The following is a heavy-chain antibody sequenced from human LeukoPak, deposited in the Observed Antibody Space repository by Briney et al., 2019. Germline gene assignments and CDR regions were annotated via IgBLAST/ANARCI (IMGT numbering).Heavy chain of an antibody. D-gene: IGHD6-19*01. J-gene: IGHJ4*02. Sequence: GGSLRLSCAASGFTFRSYAMSWVRQAPGTGLEWVSTISGSGGNTYYADSVKGRFTISRDNSRNTLYLQMNSLRAEDTAVYYCARDQWPYYFDYWGQGTLITVSS. CDR2: ISGSGGNT. V-gene: IGHV3-23*01. CDR1: GFTFRSYA. CDR3: ARDQWPYYFDY.